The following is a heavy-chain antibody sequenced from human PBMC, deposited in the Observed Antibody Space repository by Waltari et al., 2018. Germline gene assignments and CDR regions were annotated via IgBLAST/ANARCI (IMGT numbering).Heavy chain of an antibody. J-gene: IGHJ2*01. CDR3: TRWVQGVYSNFDL. V-gene: IGHV3-73*02. CDR2: IRTKGNSYAT. D-gene: IGHD1-1*01. CDR1: GFIFSDSV. Sequence: EVQLVESGGGLVQPGGSLKLTCAACGFIFSDSVIHLVRQASGKGLEWVCRIRTKGNSYATAFAASVRGRFTISRDDSKNTAYLQMNSLETEDTAVYYCTRWVQGVYSNFDLWGRGTLVTVSS.